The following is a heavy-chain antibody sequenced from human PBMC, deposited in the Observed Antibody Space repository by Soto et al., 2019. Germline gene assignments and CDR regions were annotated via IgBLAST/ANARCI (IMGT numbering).Heavy chain of an antibody. CDR1: GGSISSSSYY. Sequence: QLQLQESGPGLVKPSETLSLTCTVSGGSISSSSYYWGWIRQPPGKGLEWIGSIYYSGSTYYNPSRNSRVTISVDTSKNQFPLKLSSVTAADTAVYYCARSRWSGNNWFDPWGQGTLVTVSS. D-gene: IGHD6-13*01. CDR2: IYYSGST. J-gene: IGHJ5*02. V-gene: IGHV4-39*01. CDR3: ARSRWSGNNWFDP.